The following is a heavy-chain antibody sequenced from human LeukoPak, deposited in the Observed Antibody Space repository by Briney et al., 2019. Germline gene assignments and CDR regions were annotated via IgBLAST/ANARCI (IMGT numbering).Heavy chain of an antibody. D-gene: IGHD6-13*01. J-gene: IGHJ6*02. CDR3: ARVGAASGTPYYYGMDV. CDR2: IWYDESNK. CDR1: GFSFSGYG. V-gene: IGHV3-33*01. Sequence: GGSLRLSCAASGFSFSGYGMHWVRQAPGKGLEWVAVIWYDESNKDYADSVKGRFTISRDNSKNTLYLQMNSLRAEDTAVYYCARVGAASGTPYYYGMDVWGQGTTVTVSS.